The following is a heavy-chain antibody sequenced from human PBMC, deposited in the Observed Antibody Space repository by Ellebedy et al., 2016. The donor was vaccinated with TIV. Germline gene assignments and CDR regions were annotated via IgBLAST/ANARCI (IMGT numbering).Heavy chain of an antibody. V-gene: IGHV3-13*01. D-gene: IGHD1-26*01. CDR1: GFTFSSHD. J-gene: IGHJ3*02. Sequence: GESLKISCAASGFTFSSHDMHWVRQPTGKGLEWVSGITSAGDTYYLGSVKGRFIISRDSAKNSLYLQMNSLKTEDTAVYYCTRDTYSGSYNGHDAFDIWGQGTMVTVSS. CDR3: TRDTYSGSYNGHDAFDI. CDR2: ITSAGDT.